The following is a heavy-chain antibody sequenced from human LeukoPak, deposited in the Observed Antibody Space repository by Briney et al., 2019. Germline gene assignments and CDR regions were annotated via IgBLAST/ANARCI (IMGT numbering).Heavy chain of an antibody. Sequence: ASVKVSCKASGYTFTSYGISWVRQAPGQGLEWMGWISAYNGNTNYAQKLQGRVTMTTDTSTSTAYMELRSLRSDDTAVYYCARRAGRLVILGYYFDYWGQGTLVTVSS. V-gene: IGHV1-18*01. CDR1: GYTFTSYG. CDR3: ARRAGRLVILGYYFDY. J-gene: IGHJ4*02. D-gene: IGHD3-9*01. CDR2: ISAYNGNT.